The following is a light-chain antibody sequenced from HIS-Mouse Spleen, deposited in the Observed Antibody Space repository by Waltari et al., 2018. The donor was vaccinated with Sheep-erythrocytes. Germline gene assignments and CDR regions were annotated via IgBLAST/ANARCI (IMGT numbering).Light chain of an antibody. CDR3: CSYAGSSTPWV. CDR2: EGS. J-gene: IGLJ3*02. Sequence: SALTQPASVSGSPGPSISIPCTGTHRDVRIYILVPWYQQHPGKAPKLMIYEGSKRPLGVSNRFSGSKSGNTASLTISGLQAEDEADYYCCSYAGSSTPWVFGGGTKLTVL. V-gene: IGLV2-23*01. CDR1: HRDVRIYIL.